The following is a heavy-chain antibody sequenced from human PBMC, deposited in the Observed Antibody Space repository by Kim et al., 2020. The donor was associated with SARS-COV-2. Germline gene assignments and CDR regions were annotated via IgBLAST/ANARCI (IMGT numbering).Heavy chain of an antibody. CDR1: GFTVSSTY. Sequence: GGSLRLSCAASGFTVSSTYMSWVRQAPGKGLEWVSVTYTDGSADYADSVRGRFTVSRDNSRNTLFLQMTSLRADDTAVYYCARTGARVGVLPDYWGQGTLVTVSS. CDR2: TYTDGSA. V-gene: IGHV3-53*01. CDR3: ARTGARVGVLPDY. D-gene: IGHD1-26*01. J-gene: IGHJ4*02.